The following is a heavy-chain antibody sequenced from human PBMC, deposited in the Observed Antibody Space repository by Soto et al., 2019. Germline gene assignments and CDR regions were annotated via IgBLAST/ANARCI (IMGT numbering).Heavy chain of an antibody. V-gene: IGHV1-46*01. Sequence: ASVTVSCTSSVYTFTIYYIHCVRQAPGQGLEWMGIINPSGGSTSYAQKFQGRFTISRDNARNTVYLQMNSLRAEDTAMYYCTRDPGYDGHDWRFDSWGQGTLVTVSS. CDR3: TRDPGYDGHDWRFDS. CDR1: VYTFTIYY. D-gene: IGHD2-15*01. CDR2: INPSGGST. J-gene: IGHJ4*02.